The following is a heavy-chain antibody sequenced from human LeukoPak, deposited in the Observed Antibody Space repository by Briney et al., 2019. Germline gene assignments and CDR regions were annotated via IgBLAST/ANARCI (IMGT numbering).Heavy chain of an antibody. CDR3: ARGGDCSGGSCYFFDY. CDR2: IYYSGST. V-gene: IGHV4-59*01. Sequence: LETMSLTCTVYGGSISSYYWSWNRQPPGKGLEWIGYIYYSGSTNYNPSLKSRVTISVDTSKNQFSLKLSSVTAADTAVYYCARGGDCSGGSCYFFDYWGQGTLVTVSS. CDR1: GGSISSYY. J-gene: IGHJ4*02. D-gene: IGHD2-15*01.